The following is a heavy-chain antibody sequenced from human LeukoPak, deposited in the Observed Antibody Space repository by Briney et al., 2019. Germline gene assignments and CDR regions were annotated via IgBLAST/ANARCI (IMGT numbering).Heavy chain of an antibody. CDR1: GFTFSSSA. D-gene: IGHD6-13*01. J-gene: IGHJ4*02. Sequence: PGGSLRLSCAASGFTFSSSAMSWVRQAPGRGLEWVSTLSSSGGSTYYADSVKGRFTISRDNSKNTLYLQMNSLRAEDTAVYYCAVSWSYFDYWGQGTLVTVSS. V-gene: IGHV3-23*01. CDR3: AVSWSYFDY. CDR2: LSSSGGST.